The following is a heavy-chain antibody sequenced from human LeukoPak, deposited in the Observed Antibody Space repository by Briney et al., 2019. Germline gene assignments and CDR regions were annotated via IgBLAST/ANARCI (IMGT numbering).Heavy chain of an antibody. D-gene: IGHD3-22*01. Sequence: PSETLSLTCTVTGGTISSYYWSWIRQPPGKGLEWIGYIYYSGSTNYNPSLKSRLTISVDTSKNQFSLKLSSVTAADTAVYYCGRVARYYYDSSGYNTGVGAFDIWGQGTMVTVSS. CDR1: GGTISSYY. CDR3: GRVARYYYDSSGYNTGVGAFDI. CDR2: IYYSGST. V-gene: IGHV4-59*01. J-gene: IGHJ3*02.